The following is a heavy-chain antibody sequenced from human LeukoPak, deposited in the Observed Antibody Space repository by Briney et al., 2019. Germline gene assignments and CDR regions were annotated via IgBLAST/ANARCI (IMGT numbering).Heavy chain of an antibody. V-gene: IGHV3-64D*09. CDR2: ITYNGGST. J-gene: IGHJ4*02. D-gene: IGHD5-24*01. CDR3: VKDGGMATIFDF. Sequence: TGGSLRLSCSGSGFTFSTSAMHWVRQAPGKGLEYVSFITYNGGSTYNADSVKGRFTISRDNSRNTLYLQMSSLRAEDTAVYHCVKDGGMATIFDFWGQGTLVTVSS. CDR1: GFTFSTSA.